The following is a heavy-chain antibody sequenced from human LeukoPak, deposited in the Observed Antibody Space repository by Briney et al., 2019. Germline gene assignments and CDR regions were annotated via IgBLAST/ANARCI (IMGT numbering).Heavy chain of an antibody. CDR3: ARGGTRYYFDY. J-gene: IGHJ4*02. D-gene: IGHD3-16*01. CDR2: INSDGSST. CDR1: GFTFSSYW. V-gene: IGHV3-74*01. Sequence: GGSLRLSCAASGFTFSSYWMHWVRQAPGKGLVWVSRINSDGSSTSYADSVKGRFTISRDNSKNTLYLQMNSLRAEDTAVYYCARGGTRYYFDYWGQGTLVTVSS.